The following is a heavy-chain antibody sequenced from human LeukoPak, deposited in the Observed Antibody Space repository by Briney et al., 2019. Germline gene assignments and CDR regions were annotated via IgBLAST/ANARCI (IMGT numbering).Heavy chain of an antibody. D-gene: IGHD6-13*01. CDR1: GFTFSSYA. CDR3: ARVSRSSSWSGEFDY. CDR2: ISGSGGST. Sequence: GGSLRLSCAASGFTFSSYAMSWVRQAPGKGLEWVSAISGSGGSTYYADSVKGRFTISRDNSKNTLYLQMNSLRPEDTAVYHCARVSRSSSWSGEFDYWGQGTLVTVSS. J-gene: IGHJ4*02. V-gene: IGHV3-23*01.